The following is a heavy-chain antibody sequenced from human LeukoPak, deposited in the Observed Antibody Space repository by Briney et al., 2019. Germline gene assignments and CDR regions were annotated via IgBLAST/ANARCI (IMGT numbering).Heavy chain of an antibody. V-gene: IGHV1-18*01. CDR1: GYTFTSYG. CDR3: ARDDPEEGGYSYGTGIFDY. J-gene: IGHJ4*02. CDR2: ISAYNGNT. Sequence: GASVKVSCKASGYTFTSYGISWVRQAPGQGLEWMGWISAYNGNTNYAQKLQGRVTMTTDTSTSTAYMELRSLRSDDTAVYYCARDDPEEGGYSYGTGIFDYWGQGTLVTVSS. D-gene: IGHD5-18*01.